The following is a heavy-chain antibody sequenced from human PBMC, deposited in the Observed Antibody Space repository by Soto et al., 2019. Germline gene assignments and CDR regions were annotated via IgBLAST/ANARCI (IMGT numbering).Heavy chain of an antibody. J-gene: IGHJ6*02. CDR3: TREGVRSYYSGMDV. V-gene: IGHV3-48*02. CDR2: ISSGSGSI. CDR1: EVTFSSHD. D-gene: IGHD3-10*01. Sequence: GGSLRLSCAPSEVTFSSHDMNWVRQAPGKGLEWVSYISSGSGSIYYAASVKGRFTISRDNAKKSLYLQMNSLRDEDTAVYYCTREGVRSYYSGMDVWGQGTTVTV.